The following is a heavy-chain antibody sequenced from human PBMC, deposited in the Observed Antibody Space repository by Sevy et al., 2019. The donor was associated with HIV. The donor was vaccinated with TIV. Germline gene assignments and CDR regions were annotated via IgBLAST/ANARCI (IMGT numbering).Heavy chain of an antibody. J-gene: IGHJ4*02. Sequence: GGSLRLSCAASGFIFSNAWMTWVRQAPGKGLEWVGHIKSTTEGETTNYAAPVKGRFIISRDDSKNTLYLQMNGLKTEDTAVYYCTLGGLYCSGGSCYSEGFDSWGQGTLVTVSS. V-gene: IGHV3-15*01. CDR1: GFIFSNAW. CDR2: IKSTTEGETT. CDR3: TLGGLYCSGGSCYSEGFDS. D-gene: IGHD2-15*01.